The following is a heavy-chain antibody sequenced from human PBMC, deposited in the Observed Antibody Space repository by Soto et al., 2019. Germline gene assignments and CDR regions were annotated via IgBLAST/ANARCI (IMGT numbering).Heavy chain of an antibody. CDR2: IYYSGSA. CDR3: ARHVWGDTYNWFDP. D-gene: IGHD2-21*02. CDR1: GGSISSSSYY. V-gene: IGHV4-39*01. J-gene: IGHJ5*02. Sequence: PSETLSLTCTVSGGSISSSSYYWGWIRQPPGKGLEWIGSIYYSGSAYYNPSLKSRVTISVDTSKNQFSLKLSSVTAADTAVYYCARHVWGDTYNWFDPWGQGTLVTVP.